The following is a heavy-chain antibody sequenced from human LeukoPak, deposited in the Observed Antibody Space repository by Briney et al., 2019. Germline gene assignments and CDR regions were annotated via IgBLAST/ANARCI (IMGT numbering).Heavy chain of an antibody. CDR1: GYTFTGYY. Sequence: ASVKVSCKASGYTFTGYYMHWVRQAPGQVLEWMGWINPNSGGTNYAQKFQGRVTMTRDTSISTAYMELSRLRSDDTAVYYCASSRVVAAWGLYFDYWGQGTLVTVSS. CDR3: ASSRVVAAWGLYFDY. CDR2: INPNSGGT. V-gene: IGHV1-2*02. J-gene: IGHJ4*02. D-gene: IGHD2-15*01.